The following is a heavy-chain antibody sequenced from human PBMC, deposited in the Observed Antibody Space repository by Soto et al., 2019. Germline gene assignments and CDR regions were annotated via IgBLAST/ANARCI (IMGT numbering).Heavy chain of an antibody. D-gene: IGHD3-9*01. V-gene: IGHV4-39*07. CDR3: ARGFFVYDILTGYYTRYYFDY. Sequence: SETLSLTCTVSGGSISSSNYYWGWIRQPPGKGLEWIGEINHSGSTNYNPSLKSQVTISVDTSKNQFSLKLSSVTAADTAVYYCARGFFVYDILTGYYTRYYFDYWGQGTLVTVSS. CDR1: GGSISSSNYY. CDR2: INHSGST. J-gene: IGHJ4*02.